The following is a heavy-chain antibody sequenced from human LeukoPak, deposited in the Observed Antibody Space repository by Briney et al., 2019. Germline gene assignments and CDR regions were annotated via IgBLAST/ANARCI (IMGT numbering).Heavy chain of an antibody. D-gene: IGHD3-22*01. J-gene: IGHJ3*02. CDR1: GFTFSTYS. V-gene: IGHV3-21*01. CDR3: ARDRSTLIEVITFDAFDI. Sequence: GGSLRLSCAASGFTFSTYSTNWVRQAPGKGLEWVSSISSSSNYIYYADSVKGRFTISRDNAKNSLYLQMNSLRAEDTAVYYCARDRSTLIEVITFDAFDIWGQGTMVTVSS. CDR2: ISSSSNYI.